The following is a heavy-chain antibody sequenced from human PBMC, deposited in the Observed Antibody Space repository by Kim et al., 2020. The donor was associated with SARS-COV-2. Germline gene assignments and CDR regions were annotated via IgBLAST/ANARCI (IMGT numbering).Heavy chain of an antibody. CDR3: ARGAHGGSDY. D-gene: IGHD2-15*01. CDR2: KP. Sequence: KPTYAQGFKGRFVFSLDTSVSTAYLQISSLKAEDTAVYYCARGAHGGSDYWGQGTLVTVSS. V-gene: IGHV7-4-1*02. J-gene: IGHJ4*02.